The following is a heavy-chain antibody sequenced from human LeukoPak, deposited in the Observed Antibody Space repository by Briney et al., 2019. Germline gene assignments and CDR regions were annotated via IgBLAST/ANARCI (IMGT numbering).Heavy chain of an antibody. Sequence: PSQTLSLTCTVSGGSISSGDYYWSWIRQHPGKGLEWIGHIYYSGSTYYNPSLKNRVTVSVDTSKNQFSLKLSSVTAADTAVYYCASLARYSSSCSYWGQGNLVTVSS. CDR2: IYYSGST. CDR1: GGSISSGDYY. CDR3: ASLARYSSSCSY. D-gene: IGHD6-13*01. J-gene: IGHJ4*02. V-gene: IGHV4-31*03.